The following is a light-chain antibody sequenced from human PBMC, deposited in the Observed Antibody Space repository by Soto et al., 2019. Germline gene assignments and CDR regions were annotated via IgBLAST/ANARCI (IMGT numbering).Light chain of an antibody. CDR3: LQYSSHSWT. CDR1: RSISDW. J-gene: IGKJ1*01. V-gene: IGKV1-5*01. CDR2: DAS. Sequence: DIQMTQSPSSLSPSVGDRVTITCRASRSISDWLAWYQQKPGKAPELLIFDASNLKSGVSSRFSGSGSGTGFTLTISRLQPDDVATYYCLQYSSHSWTFGQGTKVDIK.